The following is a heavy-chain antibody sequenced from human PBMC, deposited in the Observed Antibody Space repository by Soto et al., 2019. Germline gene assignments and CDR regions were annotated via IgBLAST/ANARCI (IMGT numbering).Heavy chain of an antibody. V-gene: IGHV4-4*02. D-gene: IGHD3-22*01. CDR3: ARSPDSSGYYPRWYYYGMDV. J-gene: IGHJ6*02. Sequence: PSETLSLTCAVSGGSISSSNWWSWVRQPPGKGLDWIGEIYHSGSTNYNPSLKSRVTISVDKSKNQFPLKLSSVTAADTAVYYCARSPDSSGYYPRWYYYGMDVWGQGTTVTVSS. CDR2: IYHSGST. CDR1: GGSISSSNW.